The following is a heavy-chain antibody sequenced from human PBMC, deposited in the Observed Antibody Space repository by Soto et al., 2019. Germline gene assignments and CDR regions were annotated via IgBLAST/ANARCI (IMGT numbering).Heavy chain of an antibody. J-gene: IGHJ3*02. CDR3: ARHGITGSYYDAFDI. V-gene: IGHV3-7*02. CDR2: INQGGNEK. CDR1: GFTFSNHW. D-gene: IGHD1-26*01. Sequence: GGSLRLSCVASGFTFSNHWMSWVRQAPGKGLEWVANINQGGNEKYSVDSVKGRFTFSRDNAKNSVYLQVNSLRPEDTAVYYCARHGITGSYYDAFDIWGQGTMVTVSS.